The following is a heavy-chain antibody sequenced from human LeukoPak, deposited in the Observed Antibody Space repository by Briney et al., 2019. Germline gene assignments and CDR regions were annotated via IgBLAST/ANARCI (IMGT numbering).Heavy chain of an antibody. CDR2: IYYSGST. D-gene: IGHD1-26*01. CDR1: GGSSSSSSYY. J-gene: IGHJ3*02. CDR3: AVGGLGEIEGEGAFDI. Sequence: SETLSLTCTVSGGSSSSSSYYWGWIREPPGKGLEWIVSIYYSGSTYYNTSIKSRVTISVDTSKNQFSLKLSSVTAADTAVYYCAVGGLGEIEGEGAFDIWGQGTMLTVSS. V-gene: IGHV4-39*01.